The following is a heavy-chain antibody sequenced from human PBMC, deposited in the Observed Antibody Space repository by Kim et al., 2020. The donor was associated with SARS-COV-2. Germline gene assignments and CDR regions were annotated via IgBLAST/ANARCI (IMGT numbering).Heavy chain of an antibody. V-gene: IGHV3-53*01. CDR1: GFSVSNNH. CDR3: VRYCASNSCPKHGGMDV. Sequence: GGSLRLSCAASGFSVSNNHMNWVRQAPGKGLEWVSIISSAGSSKYADSVKGRFTIYRDNSKNTLDLQMNSLRAEDTAVYYCVRYCASNSCPKHGGMDVWGQGTTVTVSS. CDR2: ISSAGSS. J-gene: IGHJ6*02. D-gene: IGHD2-2*01.